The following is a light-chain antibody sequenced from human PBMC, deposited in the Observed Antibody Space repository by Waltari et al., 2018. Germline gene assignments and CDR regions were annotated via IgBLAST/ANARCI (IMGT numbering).Light chain of an antibody. CDR1: GSDIGAYNS. J-gene: IGLJ2*01. Sequence: QSALTQPPSASGSPGQSVTISCTGTGSDIGAYNSVSWYQQHPGKAPKLMIYEVSKRPSGAPDRFSGSKSGNTASLTVSGLQREDEADYYCTSYAGSNIVVFGGGTKLTVL. V-gene: IGLV2-8*01. CDR2: EVS. CDR3: TSYAGSNIVV.